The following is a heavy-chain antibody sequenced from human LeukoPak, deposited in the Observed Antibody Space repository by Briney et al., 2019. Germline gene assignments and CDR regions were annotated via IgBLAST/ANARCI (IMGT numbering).Heavy chain of an antibody. CDR2: MYYSGTT. J-gene: IGHJ4*02. V-gene: IGHV4-39*01. CDR3: ARHPPRDGSAFDY. Sequence: PSETLSLTCTVSRGSISSGSYYWGWIRQPPGKGLEWIASMYYSGTTFYSPSLKSRVTISVDTSKKQLYLKVGSVTAADTAVYYCARHPPRDGSAFDYWGQGTLVTVSS. CDR1: RGSISSGSYY.